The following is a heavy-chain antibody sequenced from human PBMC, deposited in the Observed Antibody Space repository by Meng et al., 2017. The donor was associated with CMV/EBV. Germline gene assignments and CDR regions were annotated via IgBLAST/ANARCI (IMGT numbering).Heavy chain of an antibody. Sequence: GSLRLSCTVSGYSISSGYYWGWIRQPPGKGLEWIGSIYHSGSTYYNPSLKSRVTISVDTSKNQFSLKLSSVTAAGTAVYYCARCCLGDNYDFWSGYFNYYYYYGMDVWGQGTTVTVSS. CDR1: GYSISSGYY. V-gene: IGHV4-38-2*02. D-gene: IGHD3-3*01. CDR3: ARCCLGDNYDFWSGYFNYYYYYGMDV. J-gene: IGHJ6*02. CDR2: IYHSGST.